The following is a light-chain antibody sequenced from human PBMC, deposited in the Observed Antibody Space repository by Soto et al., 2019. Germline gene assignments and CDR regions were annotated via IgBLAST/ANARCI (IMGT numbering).Light chain of an antibody. Sequence: DIQMTQSPSTLSASVGDRVTITCRASQNINFYLAWYQQKPGKAPQILLFDVSRLARGVPSRFSGSGSGTEFTLTICSLQPDDFATYYCQQYNSYSSWTFGLGTEVDIK. CDR1: QNINFY. J-gene: IGKJ1*01. V-gene: IGKV1-5*01. CDR3: QQYNSYSSWT. CDR2: DVS.